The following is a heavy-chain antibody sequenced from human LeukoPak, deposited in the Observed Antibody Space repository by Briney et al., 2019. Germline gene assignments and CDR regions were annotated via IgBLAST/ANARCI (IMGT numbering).Heavy chain of an antibody. CDR1: GYIFTGYY. CDR2: INPNTGGT. D-gene: IGHD2-15*01. V-gene: IGHV1-2*02. Sequence: ASVKVSCKAPGYIFTGYYIHWARQAPGQGLEWMGWINPNTGGTNYAQKFQGRVTMTRATSINTAYMELSRLRSDDTAVYYCARDTCSGGSCSWYYFDYWGPGTLVTVSS. CDR3: ARDTCSGGSCSWYYFDY. J-gene: IGHJ4*02.